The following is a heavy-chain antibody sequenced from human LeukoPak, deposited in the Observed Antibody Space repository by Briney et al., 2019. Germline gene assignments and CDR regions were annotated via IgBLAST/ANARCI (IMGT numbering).Heavy chain of an antibody. D-gene: IGHD6-13*01. J-gene: IGHJ4*02. CDR2: IYYSGST. CDR3: ARDTPLATGIAAAGTGFDY. V-gene: IGHV4-39*07. CDR1: GGSISSSSYY. Sequence: PSETLSLTCTVSGGSISSSSYYWGWIRQPPGKGLEWIGSIYYSGSTYYNPSLKSRVTISVDTSKNQFSLKLSSVTAADTAVYYCARDTPLATGIAAAGTGFDYWGQGTLVTVSS.